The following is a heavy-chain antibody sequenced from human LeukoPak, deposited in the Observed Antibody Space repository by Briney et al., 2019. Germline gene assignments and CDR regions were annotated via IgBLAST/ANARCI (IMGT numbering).Heavy chain of an antibody. Sequence: PSETLSLTCAVYGGSFSGYYWSWIRQPPGKGLEWIGEINHSGSTNYNPALKSRVTISVDTSKNQFSLKLSCVTAADTAVYYCARAQIFGGIYYYYGMDVWGQGTTVTVSS. J-gene: IGHJ6*02. CDR1: GGSFSGYY. V-gene: IGHV4-34*01. CDR3: ARAQIFGGIYYYYGMDV. D-gene: IGHD3-3*01. CDR2: INHSGST.